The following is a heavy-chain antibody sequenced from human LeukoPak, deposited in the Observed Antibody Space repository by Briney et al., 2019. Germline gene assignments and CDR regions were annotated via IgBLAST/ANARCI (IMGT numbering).Heavy chain of an antibody. CDR2: IYYSGST. J-gene: IGHJ5*02. CDR3: ARELSVAGHNWFDP. D-gene: IGHD6-19*01. V-gene: IGHV4-31*03. CDR1: GGSISSGGYY. Sequence: SETLSLTCTVSGGSISSGGYYWSWIRRHPGKGLEWIGYIYYSGSTYYNPSLKSRVTISVDTSKNQFSLKLSSVTAADTAVYYCARELSVAGHNWFDPWGQGTLVTVSS.